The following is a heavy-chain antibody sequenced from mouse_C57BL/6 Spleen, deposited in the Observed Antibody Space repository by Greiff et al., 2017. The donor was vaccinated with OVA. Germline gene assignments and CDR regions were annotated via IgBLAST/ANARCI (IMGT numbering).Heavy chain of an antibody. CDR1: GYTFTDYE. CDR3: TRRGYSNIDY. J-gene: IGHJ2*01. V-gene: IGHV1-15*01. CDR2: IDPETGGT. Sequence: QVQLQQSGAELVRPGASVTLSCKASGYTFTDYEMHWVKQTPVHGLEWIGAIDPETGGTAYNQKFKGKAILTADKSSSTAYMELRSLTSEDSAVYYCTRRGYSNIDYWGQGTTLTVSS. D-gene: IGHD2-5*01.